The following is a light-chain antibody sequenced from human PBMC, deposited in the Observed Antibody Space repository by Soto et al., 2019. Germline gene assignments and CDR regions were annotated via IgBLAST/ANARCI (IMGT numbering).Light chain of an antibody. CDR3: QQYYSYSRT. CDR1: QAISND. Sequence: DIQMTQSPSSLSASVGDRVTITCRASQAISNDLGWYQQKPGKAPKRLIYKASSLESGVPSRFSGSGSGSDFTLTISSLQPDDLATYYCQQYYSYSRTFGQGTKVEIK. CDR2: KAS. J-gene: IGKJ1*01. V-gene: IGKV1-5*03.